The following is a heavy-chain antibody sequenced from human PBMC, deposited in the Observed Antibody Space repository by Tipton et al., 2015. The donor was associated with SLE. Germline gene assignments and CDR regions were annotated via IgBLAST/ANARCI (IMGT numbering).Heavy chain of an antibody. CDR3: ARHQAVAGSSAFDS. J-gene: IGHJ3*01. CDR1: GGSIGTYY. D-gene: IGHD6-19*01. CDR2: IYASGGT. V-gene: IGHV4-4*07. Sequence: TLSLTCTVSGGSIGTYYWSWVRQPAGKGLEWIGRIYASGGTNFYPSLKSRVTISVDTSKNHFSLKLNSVTATDTAVYYCARHQAVAGSSAFDSWGQGTLVTVSS.